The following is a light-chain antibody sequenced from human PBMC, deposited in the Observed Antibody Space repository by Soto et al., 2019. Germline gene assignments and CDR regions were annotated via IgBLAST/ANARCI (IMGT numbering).Light chain of an antibody. V-gene: IGKV3-15*01. CDR2: GAS. J-gene: IGKJ5*01. CDR1: QSVRSS. Sequence: EMVMTQSPATLSVSPGERATLSCRASQSVRSSLAWYQQKPGQAPRLLIYGASTRATGTPARFSGSGSGADFTLTISSLHSEDFAVYYCQQYNNWRSISFGQGTRLEIK. CDR3: QQYNNWRSIS.